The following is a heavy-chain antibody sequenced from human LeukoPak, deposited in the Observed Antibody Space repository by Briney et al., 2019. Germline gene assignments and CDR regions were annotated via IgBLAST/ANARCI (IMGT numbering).Heavy chain of an antibody. J-gene: IGHJ3*02. CDR2: IYSGGST. D-gene: IGHD1-26*01. V-gene: IGHV3-66*01. Sequence: GGSLRLSCAASGFTVSSNYMSWVRQAPGKGLEWVSVIYSGGSTYYADPVKGRFTISRDNSKNTLYLQMNSLRAEDTAVYYCARDRGYSGSYSGAFDIWGQGTMVTVSS. CDR3: ARDRGYSGSYSGAFDI. CDR1: GFTVSSNY.